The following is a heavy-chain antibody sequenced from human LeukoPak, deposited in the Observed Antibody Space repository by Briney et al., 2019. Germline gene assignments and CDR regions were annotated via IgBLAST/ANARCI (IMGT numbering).Heavy chain of an antibody. V-gene: IGHV4-39*01. Sequence: PSETLSLTCTVSGGSISSPIYFWGWIRQPPGKGLEWNGSFYQSGNTYYNPSLESRLTVSADTSRNKISLKINSVTASDTAVYYCARAIYSSGWFFDYWGRGTLVTVAS. D-gene: IGHD6-19*01. J-gene: IGHJ4*02. CDR3: ARAIYSSGWFFDY. CDR2: FYQSGNT. CDR1: GGSISSPIYF.